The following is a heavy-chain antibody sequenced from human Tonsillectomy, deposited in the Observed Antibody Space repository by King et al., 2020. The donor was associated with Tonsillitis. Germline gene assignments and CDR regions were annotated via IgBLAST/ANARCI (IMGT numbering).Heavy chain of an antibody. D-gene: IGHD7-27*01. CDR2: INHSGST. V-gene: IGHV4-34*01. J-gene: IGHJ4*02. CDR1: GGSFSGYY. CDR3: ATNRWGLRSHFGY. Sequence: VQLQQWGAGLLKPSETLSLTCAVYGGSFSGYYWSWIRQPPGKGLEWIGEINHSGSTNYNPSLKSRVTISVDTSKNQFSLKLSSVTAADTAVYYCATNRWGLRSHFGYWGQGTLVTVSS.